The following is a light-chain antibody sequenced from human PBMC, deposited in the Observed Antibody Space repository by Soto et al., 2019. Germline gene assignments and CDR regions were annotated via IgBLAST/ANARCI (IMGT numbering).Light chain of an antibody. V-gene: IGKV3-11*01. CDR1: QSVGND. CDR3: QQRSDWPTWT. CDR2: DAS. Sequence: EIVLTQSPATLSLSPGERATLSCRASQSVGNDLAWYQQKPGQAPRLLMYDASNRASGIPARFSGSGSGTDFALTISSLEAEDFAVYFCQQRSDWPTWTFGQGTKVEIK. J-gene: IGKJ1*01.